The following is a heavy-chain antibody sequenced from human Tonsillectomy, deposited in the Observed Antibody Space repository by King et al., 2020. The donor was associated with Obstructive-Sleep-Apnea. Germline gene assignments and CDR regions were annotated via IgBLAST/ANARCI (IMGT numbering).Heavy chain of an antibody. J-gene: IGHJ5*02. Sequence: QLQESGPGLVKPSETLSLTCTVSGGSISSYYWTWIRQPPGKRLEWIGYIYYSGSTNYNPSLKSRVSISVDTSKNQFSLNLSSVTAADTAVYYCARAPYGSGIIDWFDPWGQGTLVTVSS. CDR1: GGSISSYY. D-gene: IGHD3-10*01. V-gene: IGHV4-59*01. CDR2: IYYSGST. CDR3: ARAPYGSGIIDWFDP.